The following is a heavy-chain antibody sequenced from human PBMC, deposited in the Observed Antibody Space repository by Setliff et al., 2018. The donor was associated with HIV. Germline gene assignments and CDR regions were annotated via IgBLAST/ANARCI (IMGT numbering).Heavy chain of an antibody. D-gene: IGHD4-17*01. CDR2: ISAYNGNT. CDR3: ASHDYGDLWLSY. J-gene: IGHJ4*02. CDR1: GNTFTSYG. Sequence: ASVKVSCKASGNTFTSYGISWVRQAPGQGLEWMGWISAYNGNTNYSQKLQGRVTMTTDTSTSTAYMELRSLRSDDTAVYYCASHDYGDLWLSYWGQGTLVTVSS. V-gene: IGHV1-18*01.